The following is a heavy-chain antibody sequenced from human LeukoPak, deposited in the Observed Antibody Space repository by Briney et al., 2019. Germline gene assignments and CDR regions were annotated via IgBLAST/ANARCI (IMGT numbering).Heavy chain of an antibody. CDR3: ARETALVTNYYSYYGMDV. J-gene: IGHJ6*02. CDR1: GYTFTSYY. V-gene: IGHV1-46*01. Sequence: ASVKVSCKASGYTFTSYYMHWVRQAPEQGLDWMGIINPIGARTTYAQKFRGRLTMTRDTSTSTVYMELSSLRSEDTAVYYCARETALVTNYYSYYGMDVWGQGTTVTVSS. CDR2: INPIGART. D-gene: IGHD5-18*01.